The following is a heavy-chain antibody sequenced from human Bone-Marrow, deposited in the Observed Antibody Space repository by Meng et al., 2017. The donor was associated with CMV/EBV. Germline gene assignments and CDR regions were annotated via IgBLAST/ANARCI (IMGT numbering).Heavy chain of an antibody. Sequence: ASVKVSCKASGYTCTSYYMHWVRQAPGQGLEWMGIINPSGGSTSYAQKFQGRVTMTRDTSTSTVYMELSSLTSDDTAVYYCARTRIEVEPDGEKIKYYNYGMDVWGQGTTVTVSS. CDR1: GYTCTSYY. D-gene: IGHD2-2*01. V-gene: IGHV1-46*01. CDR3: ARTRIEVEPDGEKIKYYNYGMDV. CDR2: INPSGGST. J-gene: IGHJ6*02.